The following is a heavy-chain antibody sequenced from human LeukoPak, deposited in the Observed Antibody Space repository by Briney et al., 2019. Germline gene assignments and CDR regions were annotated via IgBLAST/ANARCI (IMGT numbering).Heavy chain of an antibody. Sequence: TSQTLSLTCTVSGGSISSGGYYWSWIRQPPGKGLEWIGYIYYSGSTYYNPSLKSRVNISVDTSKNQFSLKLSSVTAADTAVYYCAREYGDDNWFDPWGQGTLVTVSS. J-gene: IGHJ5*02. D-gene: IGHD2-21*02. CDR3: AREYGDDNWFDP. V-gene: IGHV4-30-4*01. CDR1: GGSISSGGYY. CDR2: IYYSGST.